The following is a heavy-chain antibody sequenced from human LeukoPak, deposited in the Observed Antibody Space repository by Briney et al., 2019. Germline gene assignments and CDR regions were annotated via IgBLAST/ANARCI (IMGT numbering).Heavy chain of an antibody. CDR2: IIPIFGTA. V-gene: IGHV1-69*05. D-gene: IGHD6-19*01. J-gene: IGHJ4*02. CDR3: AREVAVAGHFDY. Sequence: SVKVSCKASGGTFSSYAISWVRQAPGQGLEWMGGIIPIFGTADYAQKFQGRVTITTDESTSTAYMELSSLRSEDTAVYYCAREVAVAGHFDYWGQGTLVTVSS. CDR1: GGTFSSYA.